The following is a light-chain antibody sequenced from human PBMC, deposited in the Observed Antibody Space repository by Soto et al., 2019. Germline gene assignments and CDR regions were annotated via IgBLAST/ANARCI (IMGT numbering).Light chain of an antibody. CDR2: KAS. CDR3: QQYNSYLLT. Sequence: DIQLTQSPSSLSASVGDRVAITCRASQSISSWLAWYQQKPGKAPKLLIYKASSLESGVPSRFSGSGSGTEFTLTISSLQPDDFATYYCQQYNSYLLTFGGGTKVDIK. CDR1: QSISSW. J-gene: IGKJ4*01. V-gene: IGKV1-5*03.